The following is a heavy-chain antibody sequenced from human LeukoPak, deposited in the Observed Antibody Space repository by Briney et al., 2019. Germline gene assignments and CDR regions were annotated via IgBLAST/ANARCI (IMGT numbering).Heavy chain of an antibody. J-gene: IGHJ3*02. CDR3: AKAEGVAIDAFDI. Sequence: GGSLRLSCAASGFTFSSYAMHWVRQAPGKGLEWVSAISGSGGSTYYADSVKGRFTISRDNSKNTLYLQMNSLRAEDTAVYYCAKAEGVAIDAFDIWGQGTMVTVSS. V-gene: IGHV3-23*01. D-gene: IGHD2-15*01. CDR1: GFTFSSYA. CDR2: ISGSGGST.